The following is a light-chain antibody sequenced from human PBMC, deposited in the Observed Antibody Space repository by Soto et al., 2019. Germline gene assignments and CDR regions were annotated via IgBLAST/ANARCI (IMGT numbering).Light chain of an antibody. Sequence: AIQMTQSPSSLSASVGDRVSITCRASQAIRDDLGWYQKKPGKAPKLLIYKASSLESGVPSRFSGSGSGTEFTLTISCLQSEDFATYYCQQYYSYPWTFGQGTKVDIK. J-gene: IGKJ1*01. V-gene: IGKV1-6*01. CDR2: KAS. CDR1: QAIRDD. CDR3: QQYYSYPWT.